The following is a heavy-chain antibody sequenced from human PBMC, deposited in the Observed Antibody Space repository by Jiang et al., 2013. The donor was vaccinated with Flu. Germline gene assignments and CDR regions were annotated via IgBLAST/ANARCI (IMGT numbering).Heavy chain of an antibody. CDR3: TRHDQSRVGAENWFGP. CDR2: IYYNGIT. Sequence: VSGDSISSGSHYWGWIRQPPGKGLEWVGSIYYNGITYYNPSLKSRVAISIDTSTNEFSLKLTSVTAADTAVYYCTRHDQSRVGAENWFGPWGQGTLVTVSS. J-gene: IGHJ5*02. CDR1: GDSISSGSHY. V-gene: IGHV4-39*01. D-gene: IGHD1-26*01.